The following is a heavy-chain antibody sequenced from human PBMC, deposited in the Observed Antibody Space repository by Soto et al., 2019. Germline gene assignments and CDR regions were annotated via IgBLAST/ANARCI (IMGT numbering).Heavy chain of an antibody. Sequence: PGGSLRLSCVASGFTFSSYSMNWVRQAPGKGLEWISQSRNSASYIYYADSVKGRFTVSRDNAKNSLYLQMRSLIDEDTAVYYRARERPQKYRGYDEFDFWGQGTLVTVSS. CDR1: GFTFSSYS. CDR3: ARERPQKYRGYDEFDF. J-gene: IGHJ4*02. CDR2: SRNSASYI. D-gene: IGHD5-12*01. V-gene: IGHV3-48*02.